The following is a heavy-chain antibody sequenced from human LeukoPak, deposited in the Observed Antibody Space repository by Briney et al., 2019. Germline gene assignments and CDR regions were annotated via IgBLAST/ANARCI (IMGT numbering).Heavy chain of an antibody. V-gene: IGHV4-30-4*01. Sequence: SETLSLTCTVSGGSISSGDYYWSWIRQPPGKGLEWIGYIYYSGSTYYNPSLKSRVTISVDTSKNQFSLKLSSVTAADTAVYYCARMYYDFWSGYYGAFDIWGQGTMVTVSS. CDR3: ARMYYDFWSGYYGAFDI. CDR2: IYYSGST. J-gene: IGHJ3*02. D-gene: IGHD3-3*01. CDR1: GGSISSGDYY.